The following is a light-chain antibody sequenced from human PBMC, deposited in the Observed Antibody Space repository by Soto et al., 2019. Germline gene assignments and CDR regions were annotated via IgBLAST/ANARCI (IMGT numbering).Light chain of an antibody. V-gene: IGKV3-20*01. Sequence: ETVLTQSPGTLSLSPGDRATLSCRASQSVNSNYLAWYQQIPGQAPRLLIYGVSNRATGIPDRFSGSGSGTDFTLTISRLEPEDFAMYYCQQYGNSRYTLGQGTKLEIK. CDR2: GVS. J-gene: IGKJ2*01. CDR3: QQYGNSRYT. CDR1: QSVNSNY.